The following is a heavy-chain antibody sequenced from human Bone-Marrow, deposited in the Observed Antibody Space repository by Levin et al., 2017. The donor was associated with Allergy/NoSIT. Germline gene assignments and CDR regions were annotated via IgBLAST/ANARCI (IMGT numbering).Heavy chain of an antibody. V-gene: IGHV5-51*01. CDR3: ARIRTGYSDAFDI. CDR1: GYSFTSYW. D-gene: IGHD3/OR15-3a*01. CDR2: IYPSDSDT. Sequence: KIGESLKISCEVSGYSFTSYWIAWVRQMPGKGLEWMGIIYPSDSDTTYSPSFQGQVTISADKSISTAYLQWSSLKASDTAMYYCARIRTGYSDAFDIWGQGTMVTVSS. J-gene: IGHJ3*02.